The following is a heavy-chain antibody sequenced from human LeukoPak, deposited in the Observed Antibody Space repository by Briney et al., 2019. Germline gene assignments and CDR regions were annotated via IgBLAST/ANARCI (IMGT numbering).Heavy chain of an antibody. CDR2: INTNTGNP. J-gene: IGHJ4*02. D-gene: IGHD6-13*01. CDR1: GYSFTSHA. V-gene: IGHV7-4-1*02. Sequence: ASVKVSCKASGYSFTSHAIKWVRQAPGQGLEWMGWINTNTGNPTYAQDFTGRFVFSLDTSVSTTYLQINSLKAEDTAVYYCARQGAAGGTPVRYWGQGTLVTVSS. CDR3: ARQGAAGGTPVRY.